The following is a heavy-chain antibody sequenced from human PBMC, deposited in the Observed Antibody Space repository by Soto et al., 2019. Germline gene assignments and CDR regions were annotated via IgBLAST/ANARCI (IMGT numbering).Heavy chain of an antibody. CDR1: GFTFNNFA. Sequence: GGSLRLSCEVSGFTFNNFAMSWVRQSPGKGLEWVSTISSDGDLRHYAESVKGRFTISRDNSKSSLFLQMNSLRAEDTALFFCAKVRQRFLDILTGATNFDSWGQGTLVTVSS. D-gene: IGHD3-9*01. CDR2: ISSDGDLR. V-gene: IGHV3-23*01. CDR3: AKVRQRFLDILTGATNFDS. J-gene: IGHJ4*02.